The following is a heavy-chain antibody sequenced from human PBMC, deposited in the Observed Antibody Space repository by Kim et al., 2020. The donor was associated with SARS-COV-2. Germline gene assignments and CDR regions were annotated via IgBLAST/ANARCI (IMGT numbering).Heavy chain of an antibody. D-gene: IGHD2-2*01. Sequence: ASVKVSCKVSGYTLTELSMHWVRQAPGKGLEWMGGFDPEDGETIYAQKFQGRVTMTEDTSTDTAYMELSSLRSEDTAVYYCAITKYCSSTSCGFDPWGQGTLVTVSS. V-gene: IGHV1-24*01. CDR3: AITKYCSSTSCGFDP. J-gene: IGHJ5*02. CDR2: FDPEDGET. CDR1: GYTLTELS.